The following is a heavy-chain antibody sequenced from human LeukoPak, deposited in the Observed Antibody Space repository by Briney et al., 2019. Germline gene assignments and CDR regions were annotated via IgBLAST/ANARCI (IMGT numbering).Heavy chain of an antibody. Sequence: PSETLSLTCSLSGGSISGHYWTWIRRPPGKGLEWIGQIHYSGRPDYNPSLKSRITLSVDTSKNQISLKLSSVTAADTAVYYCARFGVDYDMDVWGQGTTVTVSS. D-gene: IGHD3-3*01. V-gene: IGHV4-59*11. CDR3: ARFGVDYDMDV. CDR1: GGSISGHY. J-gene: IGHJ6*02. CDR2: IHYSGRP.